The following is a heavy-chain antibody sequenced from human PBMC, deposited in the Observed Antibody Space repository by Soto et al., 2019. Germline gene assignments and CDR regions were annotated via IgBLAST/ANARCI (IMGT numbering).Heavy chain of an antibody. CDR1: GGTFSSYA. CDR3: ARGERFLEWLFPARDYYYYGMDV. V-gene: IGHV1-69*13. J-gene: IGHJ6*02. D-gene: IGHD3-3*01. CDR2: IIPIFGTA. Sequence: SVKVSCKASGGTFSSYAISWVRQAPGQGLEWMGGIIPIFGTANYAQKFQGRVTITADESTSTAYMELSSLRSEDTAVYYCARGERFLEWLFPARDYYYYGMDVWGQGTTVTVSS.